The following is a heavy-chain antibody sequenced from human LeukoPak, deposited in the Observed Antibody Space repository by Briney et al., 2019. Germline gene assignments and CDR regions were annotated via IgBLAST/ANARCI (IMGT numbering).Heavy chain of an antibody. CDR3: ARVGSSSWYGWFDP. Sequence: SETLSLTRPVSGGSISSYYWSWIRQPPGKGLEWTGYIYYSGSTNYNPSLKSRVTISVDTSKNQFSLKLSSVTAADTAVYYCARVGSSSWYGWFDPWGQGTLVTVSS. J-gene: IGHJ5*02. V-gene: IGHV4-59*12. D-gene: IGHD6-13*01. CDR1: GGSISSYY. CDR2: IYYSGST.